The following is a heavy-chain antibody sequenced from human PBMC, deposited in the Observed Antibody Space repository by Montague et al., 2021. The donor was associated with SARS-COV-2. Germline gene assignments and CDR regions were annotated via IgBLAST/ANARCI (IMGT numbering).Heavy chain of an antibody. CDR1: GGSFSVSGYY. CDR3: ARIARGSSGWGWDNYNGMDV. V-gene: IGHV4-34*01. CDR2: INHRGTT. D-gene: IGHD6-19*01. J-gene: IGHJ6*02. Sequence: SETLSLTCAVYGGSFSVSGYYWSWIRQPQGKGLEWIGEINHRGTTTYNPSLNIRVTMSVDTSKNQFSLNLSSVSDADTAVYYCARIARGSSGWGWDNYNGMDVWGQGTTVIVSS.